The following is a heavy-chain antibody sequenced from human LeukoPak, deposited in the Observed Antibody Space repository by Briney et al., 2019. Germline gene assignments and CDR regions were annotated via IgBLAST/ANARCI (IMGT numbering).Heavy chain of an antibody. Sequence: PGGSLRLSCAASGFTFRRYGMTWVRQAPGKGLDWVSSVSDSGRNTYYADSVKGRFTISRDNSRNTLCLQMNSLRAEDTAVYYCAREYHDSSGYLDYWGQGTLVTVSS. V-gene: IGHV3-23*01. J-gene: IGHJ4*02. CDR3: AREYHDSSGYLDY. CDR2: VSDSGRNT. D-gene: IGHD3-22*01. CDR1: GFTFRRYG.